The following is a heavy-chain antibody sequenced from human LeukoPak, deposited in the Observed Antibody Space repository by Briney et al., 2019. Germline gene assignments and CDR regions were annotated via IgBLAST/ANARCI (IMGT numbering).Heavy chain of an antibody. CDR1: GFTFSSHG. D-gene: IGHD1-26*01. CDR3: AKGTLPRKFDY. CDR2: ISPSGDIL. J-gene: IGHJ4*02. Sequence: PGGSLRLSCAASGFTFSSHGMNWVRQAPGKGLEWVSGISPSGDILYYADSVKGQFTISRDNSKNTVSLQMNSLRAEDTAVYYCAKGTLPRKFDYWGQGTLVTVSS. V-gene: IGHV3-23*01.